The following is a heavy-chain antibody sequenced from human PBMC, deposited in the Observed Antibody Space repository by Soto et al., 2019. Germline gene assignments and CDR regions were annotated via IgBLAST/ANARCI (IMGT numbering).Heavy chain of an antibody. V-gene: IGHV3-13*05. CDR3: ARAVPRYGGYYIDY. CDR1: GFTFSRFD. J-gene: IGHJ4*02. Sequence: EVQLVESGGGLAQPGGSLRLSCAASGFTFSRFDLHWVRQVTGKRLEWVSGIGTSGDPYYAVSVKGRFTVSRDNAKNSIFLEMNSLRAGDTAVSFCARAVPRYGGYYIDYCGQGALVTVSS. D-gene: IGHD4-17*01. CDR2: IGTSGDP.